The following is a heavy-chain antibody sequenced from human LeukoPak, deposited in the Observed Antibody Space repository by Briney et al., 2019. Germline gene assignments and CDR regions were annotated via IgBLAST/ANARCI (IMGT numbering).Heavy chain of an antibody. J-gene: IGHJ2*01. CDR3: ARDPGDYYCTSTNCGDWYFEL. CDR1: GFTLSYYS. Sequence: QTGGSLRLSRAASGFTLSYYSMNWVRQAPGKGLEWVSYISGSSSTISYADAVKGRFTISRDNAKNSLYLQMNSLRAEDSAVYFCARDPGDYYCTSTNCGDWYFELWGRGTLVTVSS. V-gene: IGHV3-48*04. D-gene: IGHD2-2*01. CDR2: ISGSSSTI.